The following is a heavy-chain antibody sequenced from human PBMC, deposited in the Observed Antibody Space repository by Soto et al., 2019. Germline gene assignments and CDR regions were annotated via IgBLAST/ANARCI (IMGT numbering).Heavy chain of an antibody. D-gene: IGHD2-2*01. J-gene: IGHJ5*01. CDR1: GDTSTNYG. V-gene: IGHV1-18*01. CDR3: ARLPYCGSTSCYNWFDS. Sequence: GASVKVSCKATGDTSTNYGISWVRQAPGQGLEWVGWISAYDGKTDHIQSLQGRVTMTTDTSTSTAYMELRSLTSDDTAVYSCARLPYCGSTSCYNWFDSWGQGTLVTVSS. CDR2: ISAYDGKT.